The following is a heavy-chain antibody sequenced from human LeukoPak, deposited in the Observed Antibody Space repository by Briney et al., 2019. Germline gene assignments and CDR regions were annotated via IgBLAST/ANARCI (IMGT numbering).Heavy chain of an antibody. CDR3: ARAGDWNRPFDY. V-gene: IGHV4-39*07. CDR1: RGSISISSYF. J-gene: IGHJ4*02. CDR2: ISYSGST. D-gene: IGHD1-1*01. Sequence: SETLSLTCTVSRGSISISSYFWGWIRQPPGKGLEWIGSISYSGSTYYSASLRSRVTISVDTSKNQFSLKLSSVTAADTAVYYCARAGDWNRPFDYWGQGTLVTVSS.